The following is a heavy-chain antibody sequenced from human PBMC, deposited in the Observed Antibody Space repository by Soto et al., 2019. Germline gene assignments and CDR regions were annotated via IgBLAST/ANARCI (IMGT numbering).Heavy chain of an antibody. Sequence: WGTLTLSCTVSGVFISGYYLSWVRQVPGKGLEWIWHIYYRRSTIYNPSLVRRRTISVDTYNNNFSLQLNSVTTADTAAEYCASDGREPYGMDVWGQGTTVTVSS. J-gene: IGHJ6*02. CDR3: ASDGREPYGMDV. D-gene: IGHD1-26*01. V-gene: IGHV4-59*01. CDR2: IYYRRST. CDR1: GVFISGYY.